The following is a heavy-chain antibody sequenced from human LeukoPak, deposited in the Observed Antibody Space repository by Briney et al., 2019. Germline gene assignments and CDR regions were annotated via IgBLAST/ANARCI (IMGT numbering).Heavy chain of an antibody. CDR3: VRDMPTVTTCYLQH. CDR1: GFTFSSYS. Sequence: PGGSLRLSCAASGFTFSSYSMNWVRQAPGTGLEWVSSISGSSNYIYYADSVKGRFTISRDNAKNSLYLQMNSLRAEDTAVYYCVRDMPTVTTCYLQHWGQGTLVTVSS. CDR2: ISGSSNYI. V-gene: IGHV3-21*01. J-gene: IGHJ1*01. D-gene: IGHD4-17*01.